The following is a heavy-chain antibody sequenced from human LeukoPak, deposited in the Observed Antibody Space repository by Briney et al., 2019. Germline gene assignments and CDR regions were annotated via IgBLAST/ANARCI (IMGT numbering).Heavy chain of an antibody. CDR3: ARDYSSGYYRTFDY. D-gene: IGHD3-22*01. V-gene: IGHV3-33*01. J-gene: IGHJ4*02. CDR2: IWYDGSNK. CDR1: RFTFSSYG. Sequence: GGSLRLSCAASRFTFSSYGMHWVRQAPGKGLEWVAVIWYDGSNKYYADSVKGRFTISRDNSKNTLYLQMNSLRAEDTAVYYCARDYSSGYYRTFDYWGQGTLVTVSS.